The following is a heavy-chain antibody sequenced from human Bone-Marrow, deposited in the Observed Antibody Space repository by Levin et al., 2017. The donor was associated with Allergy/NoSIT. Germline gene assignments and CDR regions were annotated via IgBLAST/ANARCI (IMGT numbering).Heavy chain of an antibody. V-gene: IGHV3-30*18. J-gene: IGHJ4*02. CDR2: ISDDGSKK. CDR1: GFSFNRYG. D-gene: IGHD3-3*01. Sequence: PGGSLRLSCVGTGFSFNRYGMHWVRQAPGKGLEWVAGISDDGSKKYFGESVKGRFTISRDKAKNTVFLQMTGLGPNDTALYFCAKDRAHFDFWPDSWGQGTLVTVSS. CDR3: AKDRAHFDFWPDS.